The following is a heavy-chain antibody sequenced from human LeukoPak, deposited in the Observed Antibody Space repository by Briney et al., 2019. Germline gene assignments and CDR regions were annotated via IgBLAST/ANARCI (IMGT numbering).Heavy chain of an antibody. D-gene: IGHD2-2*01. V-gene: IGHV3-30*02. CDR3: ANSPSTQYYYFDY. J-gene: IGHJ4*02. CDR2: IRYDGSNK. CDR1: GFTFSSYG. Sequence: GGSLRLSCAASGFTFSSYGMHWVRQAPGKGLEWVAFIRYDGSNKYYADSVKGRFTISRDNSKNTLYLQMNSLRAEDTAVYYCANSPSTQYYYFDYWGQGTLVTVSS.